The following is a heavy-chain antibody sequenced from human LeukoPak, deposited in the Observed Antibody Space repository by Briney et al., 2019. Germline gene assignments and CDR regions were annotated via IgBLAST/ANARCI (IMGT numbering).Heavy chain of an antibody. Sequence: SQTLSLTCTVSGGSLSSGSYYWGWIRQPAGKGLEWIGRIYTSGSTNYNPSLKSRVTISVDTSKNQFSLKLSSVTAADTAVYYCARNGGDYVPSHAFDIWGQGTMVTVSS. D-gene: IGHD4-17*01. CDR3: ARNGGDYVPSHAFDI. V-gene: IGHV4-61*02. J-gene: IGHJ3*02. CDR2: IYTSGST. CDR1: GGSLSSGSYY.